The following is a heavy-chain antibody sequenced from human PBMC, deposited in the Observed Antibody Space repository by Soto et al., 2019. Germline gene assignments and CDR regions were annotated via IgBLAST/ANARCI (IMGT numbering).Heavy chain of an antibody. CDR3: ARRTETPNRFDP. CDR2: VYYTGST. D-gene: IGHD1-7*01. J-gene: IGHJ5*02. V-gene: IGHV4-61*01. CDR1: GDSLRTGSYY. Sequence: SETLSLTCSVSGDSLRTGSYYWSWIRQPPGKGLEWIGYVYYTGSTNYNPSLKSRVTMSVDTSKNQFSLKLSSVTAADTAVYYCARRTETPNRFDPWGQGTLVTVPS.